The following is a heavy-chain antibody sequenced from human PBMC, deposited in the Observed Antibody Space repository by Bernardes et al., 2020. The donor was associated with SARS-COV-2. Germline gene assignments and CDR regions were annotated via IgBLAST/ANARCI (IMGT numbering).Heavy chain of an antibody. CDR1: GFTFSRNA. CDR3: AKCVQGSYAMDV. J-gene: IGHJ6*02. CDR2: ISGSGGST. Sequence: GGSLRLSCGASGFTFSRNAMTWVRQAPGKGLEWLSGISGSGGSTYYADSVKGRFTISRNNSKDTLYLEMSSLKAEDTAIYYCAKCVQGSYAMDVWGQGTTVTVS. V-gene: IGHV3-23*01. D-gene: IGHD1-1*01.